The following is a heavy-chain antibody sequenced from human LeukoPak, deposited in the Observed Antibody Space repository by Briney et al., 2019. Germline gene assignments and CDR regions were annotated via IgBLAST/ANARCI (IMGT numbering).Heavy chain of an antibody. CDR1: GYTFTSYG. J-gene: IGHJ6*03. CDR2: ISAYNGNT. Sequence: ASVKVSCKASGYTFTSYGISWVRQAPGQGLEWMGWISAYNGNTNYAQKLQGRVTMTTDTSTSTAYMELRSLRSDDTAVYYCARDLATVTTSYYYYMDVWGKGTTVTISS. CDR3: ARDLATVTTSYYYYMDV. V-gene: IGHV1-18*01. D-gene: IGHD4-17*01.